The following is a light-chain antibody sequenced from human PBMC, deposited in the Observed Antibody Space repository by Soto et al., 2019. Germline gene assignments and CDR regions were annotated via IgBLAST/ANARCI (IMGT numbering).Light chain of an antibody. CDR2: EGS. J-gene: IGLJ2*01. CDR3: CSYAASSVV. Sequence: QSVLTQPASVSGSPGQSITISCTGTSSDVGNYNLVSWYQQHPGKAPKLMIYEGSKRPSGVSNRFSGSKSGNTASLTISGLQADDETDYYCCSYAASSVVFGGGTKLTVL. V-gene: IGLV2-23*01. CDR1: SSDVGNYNL.